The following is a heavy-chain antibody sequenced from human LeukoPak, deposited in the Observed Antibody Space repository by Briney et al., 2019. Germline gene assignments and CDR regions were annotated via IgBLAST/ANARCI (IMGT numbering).Heavy chain of an antibody. CDR1: GGTFSSYA. CDR2: IIPIFGIA. CDR3: ARRYDYGDYGYYGMDV. J-gene: IGHJ6*04. D-gene: IGHD4-17*01. Sequence: SVKVSCKASGGTFSSYAISWVRQAPGQGLEWMGRIIPIFGIANCAQKFQGRVTITADKSTSTAYMELSSLRSEDTAVYYCARRYDYGDYGYYGMDVWGKGTTVTVSS. V-gene: IGHV1-69*04.